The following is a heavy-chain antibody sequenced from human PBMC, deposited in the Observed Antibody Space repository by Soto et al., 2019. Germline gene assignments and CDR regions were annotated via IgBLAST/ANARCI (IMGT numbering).Heavy chain of an antibody. D-gene: IGHD6-6*01. Sequence: SETLSLTCAVYGGSFSGYYWSWIRQPPGKGLEWIGEINHSGSTNYNPSLKSRVTISVDTSKNQFSLKLSSVTAADTAVYYCARGPAVEGSSWSHDYWGQGTLVTVSS. CDR3: ARGPAVEGSSWSHDY. J-gene: IGHJ4*02. V-gene: IGHV4-34*01. CDR1: GGSFSGYY. CDR2: INHSGST.